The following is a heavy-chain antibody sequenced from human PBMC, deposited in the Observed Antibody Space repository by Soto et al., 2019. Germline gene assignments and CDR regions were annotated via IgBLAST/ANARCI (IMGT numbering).Heavy chain of an antibody. V-gene: IGHV4-34*01. CDR2: IYHSGST. D-gene: IGHD5-12*01. Sequence: SETLSLTCAVYGGSFSGYYWSWIRQPPGKGLEWIGEIYHSGSTNYNPSLKSRVTISVDTSKNQFSLKLRSVTAADTAVYYCARGSPYSGYAWWGQGTLVTVS. J-gene: IGHJ4*02. CDR3: ARGSPYSGYAW. CDR1: GGSFSGYY.